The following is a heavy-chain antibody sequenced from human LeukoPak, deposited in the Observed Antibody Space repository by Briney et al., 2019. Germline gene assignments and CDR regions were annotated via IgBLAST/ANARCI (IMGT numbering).Heavy chain of an antibody. CDR1: GGSVTSTNW. V-gene: IGHV4-4*02. D-gene: IGHD3-3*01. J-gene: IGHJ4*02. CDR2: VRLDGKT. Sequence: SETLSLTCGVSGGSVTSTNWWTWVRQPPGKGLEWIGEVRLDGKTHYNPSLQSRLTILVSLSENHISLRLTSVTAADTAVYYCAREGGFFRPLDYPGQGTLVTVSS. CDR3: AREGGFFRPLDY.